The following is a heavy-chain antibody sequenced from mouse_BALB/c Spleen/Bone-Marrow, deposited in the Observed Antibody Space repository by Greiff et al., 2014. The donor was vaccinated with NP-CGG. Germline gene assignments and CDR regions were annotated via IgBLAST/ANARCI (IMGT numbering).Heavy chain of an antibody. V-gene: IGHV5-4*02. Sequence: EVQGVESGGGLVKPVGSLKLSCAASGFTFSDYYMYWVRQTPEKRLEWVATISDGGSYTYYPDSVKGRFTISRDNAKNNLYLQMSNLKSEDTAMYYCAREGDGAYWGQGTLVTVSA. CDR2: ISDGGSYT. CDR3: AREGDGAY. D-gene: IGHD3-3*01. J-gene: IGHJ3*01. CDR1: GFTFSDYY.